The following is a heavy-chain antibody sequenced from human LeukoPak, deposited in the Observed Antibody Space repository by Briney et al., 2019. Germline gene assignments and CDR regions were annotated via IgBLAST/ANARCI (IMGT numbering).Heavy chain of an antibody. CDR3: ARVTVTTFIWGGGGFDY. CDR2: IWYGGSNK. D-gene: IGHD4-11*01. CDR1: GFTFSSYG. V-gene: IGHV3-33*08. J-gene: IGHJ4*02. Sequence: GGSLRLSCAASGFTFSSYGMHWVRQAPGKGLEWVAVIWYGGSNKYYADSVKGRFTISRDNSKNTLYLQMNSLRAEDTAVYYCARVTVTTFIWGGGGFDYWGQGTLVTVSS.